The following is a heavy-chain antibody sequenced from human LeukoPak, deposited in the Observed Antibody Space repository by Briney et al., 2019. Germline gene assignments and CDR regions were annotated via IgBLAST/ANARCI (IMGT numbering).Heavy chain of an antibody. CDR1: GGSFSGYY. Sequence: SETLSLTCAVYGGSFSGYYWSWIRQPPGKGLEWIGEMNHSGSTNYNPSLKSRVTISVDTSKNQFSLKLSSVTAADTAVYYCARGGGRGSYYSPEYLQHWGQGTLVTVSS. J-gene: IGHJ1*01. V-gene: IGHV4-34*01. CDR2: MNHSGST. D-gene: IGHD1-26*01. CDR3: ARGGGRGSYYSPEYLQH.